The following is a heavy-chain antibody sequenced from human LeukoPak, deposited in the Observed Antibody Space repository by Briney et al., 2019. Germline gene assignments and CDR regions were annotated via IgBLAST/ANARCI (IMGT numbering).Heavy chain of an antibody. D-gene: IGHD3-22*01. Sequence: ASVKVSCKASGYTFTSYYMHWVRQAPGQGLEWMGIINPSGGSTSYAQKFQGRVTMTRDTSTSTVYMGLSSLRSEDTAVYYCARGARNYDSSGYYYDLDYWGQGTLVTVSS. V-gene: IGHV1-46*01. CDR3: ARGARNYDSSGYYYDLDY. CDR1: GYTFTSYY. J-gene: IGHJ4*02. CDR2: INPSGGST.